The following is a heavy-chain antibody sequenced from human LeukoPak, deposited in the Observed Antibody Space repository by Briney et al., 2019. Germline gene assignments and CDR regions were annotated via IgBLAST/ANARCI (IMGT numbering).Heavy chain of an antibody. J-gene: IGHJ4*02. CDR1: GGSFSGYY. V-gene: IGHV3-53*01. CDR2: IYTGGIT. D-gene: IGHD6-19*01. CDR3: AKVRLGRYSSGWDTVPYFDY. Sequence: ETLSLTCAVYGGSFSGYYWSWVRQAPGKGLEWVSVIYTGGITYYADSVKGRFTISRDNSKNTLCLQMNSLRAEDTAVYYCAKVRLGRYSSGWDTVPYFDYWGQGTLVTVSS.